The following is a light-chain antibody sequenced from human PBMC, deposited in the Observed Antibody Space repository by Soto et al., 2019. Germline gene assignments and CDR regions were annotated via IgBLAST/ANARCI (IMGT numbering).Light chain of an antibody. J-gene: IGKJ1*01. V-gene: IGKV3-11*01. CDR2: DAS. CDR3: QQRDIWPWT. Sequence: EIVLTQSPASLSLSPGEGATLXCRASQSVSSYLAWYQQKPGQAPRLLIYDASNRAHGSPARFSGSGSVTDFTRTISSLEPEDFAVYYGQQRDIWPWTFGQGTKVDIK. CDR1: QSVSSY.